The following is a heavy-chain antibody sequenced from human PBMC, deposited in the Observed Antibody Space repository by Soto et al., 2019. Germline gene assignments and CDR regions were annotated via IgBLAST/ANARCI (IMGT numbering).Heavy chain of an antibody. V-gene: IGHV3-73*01. J-gene: IGHJ6*02. Sequence: PGGSLRLSCAASGFTFSGSAMHWVRQASGKGLEWVGRIRSKANSYATAYAASVKGRFTISRDDSKNTAYLQMNSLKTEDTAVYYCTRHKYDILTGYFYYGMDVWGQGTTVTAP. CDR1: GFTFSGSA. D-gene: IGHD3-9*01. CDR3: TRHKYDILTGYFYYGMDV. CDR2: IRSKANSYAT.